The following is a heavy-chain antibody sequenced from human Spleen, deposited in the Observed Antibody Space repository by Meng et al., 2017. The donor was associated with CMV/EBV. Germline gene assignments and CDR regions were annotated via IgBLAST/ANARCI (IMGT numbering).Heavy chain of an antibody. CDR3: SRVFIAAAGIDY. CDR1: GFTFGRSA. D-gene: IGHD6-13*01. J-gene: IGHJ4*02. CDR2: ISYAGGDK. Sequence: AATGFTFGRSAMQWFRQAPGKGLGWVSVISYAGGDKYYADSVKGRFTISRDNSKNTLYLQMNSLRAEDTAVYYCSRVFIAAAGIDYWGQGTLVTVSS. V-gene: IGHV3-30*01.